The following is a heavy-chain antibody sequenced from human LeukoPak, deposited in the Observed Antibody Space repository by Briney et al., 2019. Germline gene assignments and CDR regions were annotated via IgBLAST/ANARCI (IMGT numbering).Heavy chain of an antibody. Sequence: GGSLRLSCAASGFSFSSYAMSWVRQAPGKGLEWVSGINGGATSTVYADSVKGRFTISRDNSKNTLYLQMNSLRAEDTAVYYCAKAGIVVVIEAPNDYWGQGTLVTVSS. V-gene: IGHV3-23*01. CDR1: GFSFSSYA. J-gene: IGHJ4*02. CDR3: AKAGIVVVIEAPNDY. D-gene: IGHD3-22*01. CDR2: INGGATST.